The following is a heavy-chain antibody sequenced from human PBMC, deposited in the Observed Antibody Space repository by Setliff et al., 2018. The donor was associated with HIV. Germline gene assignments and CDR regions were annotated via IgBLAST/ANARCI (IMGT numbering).Heavy chain of an antibody. CDR2: IIPIFGTT. D-gene: IGHD2-15*01. Sequence: GASVKVSCKASGDTFNSHAISWVRQAPGQGLEWMGGIIPIFGTTNYAQKFHGRVTITADESTNTAYMELSSLGSEDTAVYYCALGYCSVGSCYSVDFDYWGQGTRVTVSS. CDR1: GDTFNSHA. J-gene: IGHJ4*02. CDR3: ALGYCSVGSCYSVDFDY. V-gene: IGHV1-69*13.